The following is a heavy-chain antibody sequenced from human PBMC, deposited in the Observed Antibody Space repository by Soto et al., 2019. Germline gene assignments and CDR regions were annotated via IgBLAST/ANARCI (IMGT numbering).Heavy chain of an antibody. Sequence: QMQLVQSGPEVKKPGTSVKVSCKASGFTFTSSAVQWVRQARGQRLEWIGWIVVGSGNTNYAQKFQERVTIPWDMSTSTAYMELSSLRSEDTAVYYCAAESGNYYYYYGMDVWGQGTTVTVSS. D-gene: IGHD3-10*01. J-gene: IGHJ6*02. CDR3: AAESGNYYYYYGMDV. V-gene: IGHV1-58*01. CDR1: GFTFTSSA. CDR2: IVVGSGNT.